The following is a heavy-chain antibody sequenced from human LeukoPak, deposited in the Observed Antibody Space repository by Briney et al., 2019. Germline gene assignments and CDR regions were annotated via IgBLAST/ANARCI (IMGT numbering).Heavy chain of an antibody. Sequence: GASVKVSCKASGGTFSSYAISWVRQAPGQGLEWMGRIIPILGIANYAQKFQGRVTITADKSKSTAYMELSSLRSEDTAVYYCARILTYYYDSSGYPRWGQGTLVTVSS. D-gene: IGHD3-22*01. CDR2: IIPILGIA. CDR3: ARILTYYYDSSGYPR. J-gene: IGHJ4*02. V-gene: IGHV1-69*04. CDR1: GGTFSSYA.